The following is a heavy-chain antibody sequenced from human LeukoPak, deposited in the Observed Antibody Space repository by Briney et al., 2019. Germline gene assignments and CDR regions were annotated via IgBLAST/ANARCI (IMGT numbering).Heavy chain of an antibody. CDR2: INPNSGGT. CDR3: ARGDQYYYDSSGYYPLFDY. CDR1: GYTFTSYY. J-gene: IGHJ4*02. Sequence: ASVKVSCKASGYTFTSYYMHWVRQAPGQGLEWMGRINPNSGGTNYAQKFQGRVTMTRDTSISTAYMELSRLRSDDTAVYYCARGDQYYYDSSGYYPLFDYWGQGTLVTVSS. V-gene: IGHV1-2*06. D-gene: IGHD3-22*01.